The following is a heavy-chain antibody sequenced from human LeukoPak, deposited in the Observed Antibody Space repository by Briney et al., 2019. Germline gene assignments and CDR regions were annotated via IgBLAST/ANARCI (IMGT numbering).Heavy chain of an antibody. CDR1: GFTVSSNY. J-gene: IGHJ4*02. Sequence: GGSLRLSGAASGFTVSSNYMSWVRQAPGKGLEWVSVIYSGGSTYYADSVKGRFTISRDNSKNTLYLQMNSLRAEDTAVYYCASSPKGIAAAGTLDYWGQGTLVTVSS. V-gene: IGHV3-66*01. CDR2: IYSGGST. D-gene: IGHD6-13*01. CDR3: ASSPKGIAAAGTLDY.